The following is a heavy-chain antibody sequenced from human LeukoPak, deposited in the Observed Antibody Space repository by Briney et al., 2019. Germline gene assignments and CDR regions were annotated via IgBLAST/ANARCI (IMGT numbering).Heavy chain of an antibody. Sequence: ASVKVSCKASGYTLSGYHMHWVRQAPGQGLEWMGWINPDSGGTNYAQKFQGRVTMTRDTSVSTAFIELNSLRSDDTAVYYCARGYCTGGSCSGAWFDPWGQGTLVTVSS. J-gene: IGHJ5*02. V-gene: IGHV1-2*02. CDR1: GYTLSGYH. D-gene: IGHD2-15*01. CDR2: INPDSGGT. CDR3: ARGYCTGGSCSGAWFDP.